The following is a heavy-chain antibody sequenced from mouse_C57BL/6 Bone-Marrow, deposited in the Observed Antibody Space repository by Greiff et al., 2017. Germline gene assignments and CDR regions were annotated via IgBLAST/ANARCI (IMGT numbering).Heavy chain of an antibody. CDR3: ARRRDITTVVAFDY. J-gene: IGHJ2*01. D-gene: IGHD1-1*01. Sequence: EVQLQESGPELVKPGASVKIPCKASGYTFTDYNMDWVKQSHGKSLEWIGDINPNNGGTIYNQKFKGKATLTVDKSSSTAYMELRSLTSEDTAVYYCARRRDITTVVAFDYWGQGTTLTVSS. V-gene: IGHV1-18*01. CDR1: GYTFTDYN. CDR2: INPNNGGT.